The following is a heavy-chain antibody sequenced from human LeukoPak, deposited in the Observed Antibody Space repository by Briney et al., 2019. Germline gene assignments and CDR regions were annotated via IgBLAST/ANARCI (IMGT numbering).Heavy chain of an antibody. J-gene: IGHJ4*02. CDR2: ISSSGSTI. CDR1: GFTFSDYY. V-gene: IGHV3-11*01. D-gene: IGHD4-23*01. Sequence: PGGSLRLSCAASGFTFSDYYMSWIRQAPGKGLEWVSYISSSGSTIYYADSVKGRFTISRDNAKNSLYLQMNSLRAEDTAVYYCAREATVVTRGFYFDYWGQGTLVTVSS. CDR3: AREATVVTRGFYFDY.